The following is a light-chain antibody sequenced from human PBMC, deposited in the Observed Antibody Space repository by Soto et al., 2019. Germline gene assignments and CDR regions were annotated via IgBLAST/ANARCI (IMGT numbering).Light chain of an antibody. Sequence: EIVMTQSPATVPVSPGERVTLSCRASQSVSIDLAWYQQKPGQAPRLLIYGASTRATDIPPSFTGSGSGTEFTLTISSLQSEDIAVYYCQQYNKWPKTFGQGTKVEIK. CDR3: QQYNKWPKT. V-gene: IGKV3-15*01. CDR2: GAS. J-gene: IGKJ1*01. CDR1: QSVSID.